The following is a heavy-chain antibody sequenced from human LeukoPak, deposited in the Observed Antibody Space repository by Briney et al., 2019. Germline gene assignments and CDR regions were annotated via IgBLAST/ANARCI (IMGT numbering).Heavy chain of an antibody. CDR3: AKDISDSGDWYFDL. V-gene: IGHV3-11*05. CDR1: GFTFSDYY. Sequence: GGSLRLSCAASGFTFSDYYMSWIRQAPGKGLEWVSYISGSSTYTNYADSVKGRFTISRDNSKNSLFLQMNSLRTEDTALYYCAKDISDSGDWYFDLWGRGALVTVSS. CDR2: ISGSSTYT. J-gene: IGHJ2*01. D-gene: IGHD2-21*01.